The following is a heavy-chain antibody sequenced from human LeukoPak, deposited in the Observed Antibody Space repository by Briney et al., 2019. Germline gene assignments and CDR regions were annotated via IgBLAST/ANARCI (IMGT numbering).Heavy chain of an antibody. V-gene: IGHV4-34*01. CDR3: ARIKRFGANAFDI. CDR1: GGSFSGYY. J-gene: IGHJ3*02. Sequence: SETLSLTCAVYGGSFSGYYWSWIRQPPGKGLEWIGEINHSGSTNYNPSLKSRVTISVDTSKNQFSLKLSSVTAADTAVYYCARIKRFGANAFDIWGQGTMVTVSS. D-gene: IGHD3-10*01. CDR2: INHSGST.